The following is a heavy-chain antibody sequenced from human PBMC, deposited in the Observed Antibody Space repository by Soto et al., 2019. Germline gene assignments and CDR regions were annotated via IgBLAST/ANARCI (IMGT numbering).Heavy chain of an antibody. V-gene: IGHV3-23*01. CDR1: GFTFSSYA. D-gene: IGHD4-17*01. CDR2: ISGSGGST. J-gene: IGHJ6*03. Sequence: GGSLRLSCAASGFTFSSYAMSWVRQAPGKGLEWVSAISGSGGSTYYADSVKGRFTISRDNSKNTLYLQMNSLRAEDTAVYYCAKGADYGDYAYYYYMDVWGKGTTVTVSS. CDR3: AKGADYGDYAYYYYMDV.